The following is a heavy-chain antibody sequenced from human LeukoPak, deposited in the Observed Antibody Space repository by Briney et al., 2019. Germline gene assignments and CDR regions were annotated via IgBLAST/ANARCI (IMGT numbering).Heavy chain of an antibody. Sequence: SVKVSCKASGYTFTNFGITWVRQAPGQGLEWMGRIIPIFGTANYAQKFQGRVTITTDESTSTAYMELSSLRSEDTAVYYCARDCELWQVFDLWGRGTLVTVSS. V-gene: IGHV1-69*05. J-gene: IGHJ2*01. CDR1: GYTFTNFG. D-gene: IGHD5-18*01. CDR2: IIPIFGTA. CDR3: ARDCELWQVFDL.